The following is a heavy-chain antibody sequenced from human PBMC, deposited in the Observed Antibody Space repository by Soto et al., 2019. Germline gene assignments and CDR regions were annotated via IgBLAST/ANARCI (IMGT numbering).Heavy chain of an antibody. CDR1: GYTFTSYG. CDR2: ISAYNGNT. CDR3: ARDIYDFWSGYSPDYMDV. V-gene: IGHV1-18*01. D-gene: IGHD3-3*01. J-gene: IGHJ6*03. Sequence: ASVKVSCKASGYTFTSYGIGWVRQAPGQGLEWMGWISAYNGNTNYAQKLQGRVTMTTDTSTSTAYMELRSLRSDDTAVYYCARDIYDFWSGYSPDYMDVWGKGTTVTVSS.